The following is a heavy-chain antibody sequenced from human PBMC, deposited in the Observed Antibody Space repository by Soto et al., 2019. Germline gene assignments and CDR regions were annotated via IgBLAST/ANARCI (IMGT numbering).Heavy chain of an antibody. Sequence: GGSLRLSCAASGFTLSNYWMHWARQAPGKGLVWVSRMNPEVTTISYADSVKGRFTISRDNARDTLHLEMNSLRADDTAVYYCGRGAYGDPVDFRGQGTLVTVSS. J-gene: IGHJ4*02. CDR2: MNPEVTTI. D-gene: IGHD4-17*01. CDR1: GFTLSNYW. V-gene: IGHV3-74*01. CDR3: GRGAYGDPVDF.